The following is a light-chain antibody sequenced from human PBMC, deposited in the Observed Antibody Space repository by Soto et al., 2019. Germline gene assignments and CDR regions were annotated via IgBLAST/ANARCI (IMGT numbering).Light chain of an antibody. J-gene: IGKJ4*01. CDR3: HQVNSYPHA. Sequence: DIQLTQSPSFLSASVGDRVNITCRASQGANSYLAWYQQKAGRAPRLLLYVASSLQTGVPSRFSGSGSGTEFTLTIDSLQPDDVATYYCHQVNSYPHAFGGGTKVDIK. CDR2: VAS. V-gene: IGKV1-9*01. CDR1: QGANSY.